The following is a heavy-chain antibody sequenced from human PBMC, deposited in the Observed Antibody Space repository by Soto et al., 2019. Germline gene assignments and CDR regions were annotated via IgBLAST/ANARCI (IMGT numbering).Heavy chain of an antibody. CDR3: ARQNSYGYYYYGLDV. V-gene: IGHV5-51*01. CDR2: IYPGDSDT. Sequence: PGESLKISCNGSGYSFSNYWIGWVRQMPGKGLEWMGIIYPGDSDTRYSPSFQGQVTISADKSISTAHLQWSSLKASDTALYYCARQNSYGYYYYGLDVWGQGTTVTVSS. D-gene: IGHD5-18*01. J-gene: IGHJ6*02. CDR1: GYSFSNYW.